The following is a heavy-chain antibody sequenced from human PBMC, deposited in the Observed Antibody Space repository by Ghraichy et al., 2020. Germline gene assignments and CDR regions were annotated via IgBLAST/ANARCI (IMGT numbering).Heavy chain of an antibody. CDR1: GDSVSSNSAA. J-gene: IGHJ3*02. CDR2: TYYRSKWYN. V-gene: IGHV6-1*01. Sequence: SQTLSLTCAISGDSVSSNSAAWNWIRQSPSRGLEWLGRTYYRSKWYNDYAVSVKSRITINPDTSKNQFSLQLNSVTPEDTAVYYCARDLGMYPPVSHDAFDIWGQGTMVTVSS. D-gene: IGHD1-26*01. CDR3: ARDLGMYPPVSHDAFDI.